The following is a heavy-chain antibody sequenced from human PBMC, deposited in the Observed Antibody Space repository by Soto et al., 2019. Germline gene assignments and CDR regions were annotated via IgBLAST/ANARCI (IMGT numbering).Heavy chain of an antibody. CDR3: AKKQERELPRVIDF. CDR2: MSGSSSTT. J-gene: IGHJ4*02. V-gene: IGHV3-23*01. Sequence: PGGSLRLSCATSGLTFSNYAMSWVRQAPGGGLEWVSSMSGSSSTTYYAESVRGRFTISRDRSKNTLYLQMSSLRSEDTALYYCAKKQERELPRVIDFWGQGNLVTVSS. D-gene: IGHD1-7*01. CDR1: GLTFSNYA.